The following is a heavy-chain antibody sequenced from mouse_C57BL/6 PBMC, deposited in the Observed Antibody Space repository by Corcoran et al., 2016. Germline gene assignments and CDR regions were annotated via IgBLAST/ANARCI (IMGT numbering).Heavy chain of an antibody. D-gene: IGHD2-1*01. Sequence: EVQLQQSGPVLVKPGASVKMSCKASGYTFTDYYMNWVKQSHGKSLECIEVINPYNGGTSDNQKIKGKATMTVDKSSSTAYKELNSLTSEDSAVYYCARAVTMDNWDQGTTLTVSS. V-gene: IGHV1-19*01. J-gene: IGHJ2*01. CDR3: ARAVTMDN. CDR1: GYTFTDYY. CDR2: INPYNGGT.